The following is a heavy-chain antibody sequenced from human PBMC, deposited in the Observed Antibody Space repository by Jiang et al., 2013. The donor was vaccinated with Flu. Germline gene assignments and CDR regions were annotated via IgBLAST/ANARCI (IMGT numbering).Heavy chain of an antibody. Sequence: GPGLVKPSQTLSLTCTVSGVSIRNTYYWSWIRQVPGKGLEWLGYIYTGGTTYYDPSLKSRLSISVDTSKNQFSLNVTSVTAADTAVYYCAAYGGNSATEYFHLWGQGT. J-gene: IGHJ1*01. CDR2: IYTGGTT. CDR3: AAYGGNSATEYFHL. CDR1: GVSIRNTYY. V-gene: IGHV4-31*03. D-gene: IGHD4-23*01.